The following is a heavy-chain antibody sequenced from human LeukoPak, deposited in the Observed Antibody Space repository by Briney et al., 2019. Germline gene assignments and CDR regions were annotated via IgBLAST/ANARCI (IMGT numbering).Heavy chain of an antibody. CDR3: AICIAAAGAFDI. CDR1: GYTFTSYD. Sequence: ASVKVSCKASGYTFTSYDINWVRQATGQGLEWMGWMNPNSGNTGYAQKFQGRVTITRNTSISTAYMELSSPRSEDTAVYYCAICIAAAGAFDIWGQGTMVTVSS. J-gene: IGHJ3*02. D-gene: IGHD6-13*01. V-gene: IGHV1-8*03. CDR2: MNPNSGNT.